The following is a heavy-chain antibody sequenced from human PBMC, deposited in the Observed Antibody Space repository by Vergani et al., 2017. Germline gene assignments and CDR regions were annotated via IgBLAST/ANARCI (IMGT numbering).Heavy chain of an antibody. V-gene: IGHV1-69*05. CDR3: TTDPTVDLGPYFDY. D-gene: IGHD3/OR15-3a*01. J-gene: IGHJ4*02. CDR1: GGPFKNSA. Sequence: QVQLVQSGAEVKKPGSSVKVSCKASGGPFKNSAFSWVRQVPGQGLEWMGRIITFFGTTDYAQKFQGRFTISRDDSKNTLYLQMNSLKTEDTAVYYCTTDPTVDLGPYFDYWGQGTLVTVSS. CDR2: IITFFGTT.